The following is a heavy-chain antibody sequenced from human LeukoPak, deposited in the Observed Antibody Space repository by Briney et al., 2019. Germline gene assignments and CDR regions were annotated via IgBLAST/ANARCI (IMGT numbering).Heavy chain of an antibody. CDR3: ARELPFDY. Sequence: GGSLRLSCAASGFTFSNYWMHWVRQAPGKGLVWVSRIKSDGSRTDYADSVKGRFTISRDNAKNTLYLQMNSPRAEDTAVYYCARELPFDYWGQGTLVTVSS. CDR1: GFTFSNYW. V-gene: IGHV3-74*01. D-gene: IGHD2-15*01. CDR2: IKSDGSRT. J-gene: IGHJ4*02.